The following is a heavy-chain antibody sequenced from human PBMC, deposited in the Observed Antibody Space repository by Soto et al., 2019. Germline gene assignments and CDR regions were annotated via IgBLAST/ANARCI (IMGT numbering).Heavy chain of an antibody. CDR2: IYYSGST. V-gene: IGHV4-39*01. CDR3: ARRGRYCSSTSCYQEYYYYYYMDV. D-gene: IGHD2-2*01. Sequence: QLQLQESGPGLVKPSETLSLTCTVSGGSISSSSYYWGWIRQPPGKGLEWIGSIYYSGSTYYNPSLKSRVTISVDTSKNQFSLKLSSVTAADTAVYYCARRGRYCSSTSCYQEYYYYYYMDVWGKGTTVTVSS. J-gene: IGHJ6*03. CDR1: GGSISSSSYY.